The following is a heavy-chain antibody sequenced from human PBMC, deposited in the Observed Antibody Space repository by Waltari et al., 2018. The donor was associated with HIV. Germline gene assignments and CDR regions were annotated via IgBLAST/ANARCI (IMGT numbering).Heavy chain of an antibody. CDR2: IYSSGST. CDR1: GGSISSGSYY. CDR3: ARASQRIFGLVRSWFDP. D-gene: IGHD3-3*01. Sequence: QVQLQESGPGLVKPSQTLSLTCTVSGGSISSGSYYWTWIRQPAGKRLEWIGRIYSSGSTNYNPSLKSRVTISVDTSKNQFSLKLSSVTAGDTAVYYCARASQRIFGLVRSWFDPWGQGTLVTVSP. J-gene: IGHJ5*02. V-gene: IGHV4-61*02.